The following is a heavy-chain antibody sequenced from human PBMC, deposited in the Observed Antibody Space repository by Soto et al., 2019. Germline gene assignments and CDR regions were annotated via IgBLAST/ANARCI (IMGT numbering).Heavy chain of an antibody. Sequence: GGSLRLSCGGSGFSFDDYTMHWVRQAPGKGPEWVASLSWNSGFSGYADSVKGRFTISRDNAQSSVHLQMNDLRTEDTALYYCAKGRGTIVVTDAYDIWGQGTMVTVSS. CDR1: GFSFDDYT. D-gene: IGHD3-22*01. CDR3: AKGRGTIVVTDAYDI. CDR2: LSWNSGFS. V-gene: IGHV3-9*01. J-gene: IGHJ3*02.